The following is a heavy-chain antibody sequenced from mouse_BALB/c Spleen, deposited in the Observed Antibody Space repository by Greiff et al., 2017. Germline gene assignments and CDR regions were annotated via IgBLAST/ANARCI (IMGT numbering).Heavy chain of an antibody. CDR1: GFSLTGYG. V-gene: IGHV2-6-7*01. CDR3: DRELGRLYYAMDY. CDR2: IWGDGST. J-gene: IGHJ4*01. D-gene: IGHD4-1*01. Sequence: VQLQQSGPGLVAPSQSLSITCTVSGFSLTGYGVNWVRQPPGKGLEWLGMIWGDGSTDYNSALKSRLSISKDNSKSQVFLKMNSLQTDDTARYYCDRELGRLYYAMDYWGQGTSVTVSA.